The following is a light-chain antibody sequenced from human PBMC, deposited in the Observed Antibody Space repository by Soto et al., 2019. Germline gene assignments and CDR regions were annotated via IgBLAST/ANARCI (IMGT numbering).Light chain of an antibody. CDR1: SSDVGGYKY. Sequence: QSALTQPASVSGSPGQSITISCTGTSSDVGGYKYVSWYQQHPGKAPKLMIYDVSNRPSGVSNRFSGSKSGNTASLIISGLQAEDEADYYCSSYTSSSTLDFGGGTKLTVL. V-gene: IGLV2-14*01. J-gene: IGLJ2*01. CDR3: SSYTSSSTLD. CDR2: DVS.